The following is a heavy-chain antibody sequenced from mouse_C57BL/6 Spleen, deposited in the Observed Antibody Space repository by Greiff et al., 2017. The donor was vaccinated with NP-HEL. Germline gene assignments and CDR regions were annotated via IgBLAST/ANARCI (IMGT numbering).Heavy chain of an antibody. CDR2: IHPNSGST. D-gene: IGHD2-13*01. CDR3: ARCDYGSAMDY. V-gene: IGHV1-64*01. Sequence: QVQLQQPGAELVKPGASVKLSCKASGYTFTSYWMHWVKQRPGQGLEWIGMIHPNSGSTNYNEKFKSKATLTVDKSSSTAYMQLSSLTSEDSAVYYCARCDYGSAMDYWGQGTSVTVSS. CDR1: GYTFTSYW. J-gene: IGHJ4*01.